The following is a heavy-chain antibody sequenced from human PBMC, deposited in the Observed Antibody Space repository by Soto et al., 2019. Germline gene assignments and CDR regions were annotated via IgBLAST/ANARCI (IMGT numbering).Heavy chain of an antibody. CDR3: ARGLRVSNLTQISGYCSGGSCYSPP. V-gene: IGHV4-34*01. J-gene: IGHJ5*02. CDR2: INHSGST. D-gene: IGHD2-15*01. CDR1: GGSFSGYY. Sequence: PSETLSLTCAVYGGSFSGYYWSWIRQPPGKGLEWIGEINHSGSTNYNPSLKSRVTISVDTSKNQFSLKLSSVTAADTAAYYCARGLRVSNLTQISGYCSGGSCYSPPWGQGTLV.